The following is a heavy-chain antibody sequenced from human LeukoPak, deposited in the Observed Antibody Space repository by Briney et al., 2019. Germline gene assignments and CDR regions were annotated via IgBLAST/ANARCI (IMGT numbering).Heavy chain of an antibody. D-gene: IGHD3-16*01. V-gene: IGHV4-31*03. CDR3: ARDGGRYFDY. Sequence: SETLSLTCTVSGGSVSSGGYYWSWIRQHPGKGLEWIGYIYYSGSTYYNPSLKSRVTISVDTSKNQFSLKLSSVTAADTAVYYCARDGGRYFDYWGQGTLVTASS. J-gene: IGHJ4*02. CDR1: GGSVSSGGYY. CDR2: IYYSGST.